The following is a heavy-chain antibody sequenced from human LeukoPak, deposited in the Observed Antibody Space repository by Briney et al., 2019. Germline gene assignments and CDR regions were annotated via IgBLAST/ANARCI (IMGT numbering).Heavy chain of an antibody. CDR2: VYHSGAT. CDR1: NYSINDGYY. J-gene: IGHJ5*02. V-gene: IGHV4-38-2*02. Sequence: SETLSLTCTVSNYSINDGYYWGWIRQPPGKGLQWIGGVYHSGATYQNPSLKSRVTISVDTSKNQFSLKLSSVTAADAAVYYCARDTGYNWFDPWGQGTLVTVSS. D-gene: IGHD2-15*01. CDR3: ARDTGYNWFDP.